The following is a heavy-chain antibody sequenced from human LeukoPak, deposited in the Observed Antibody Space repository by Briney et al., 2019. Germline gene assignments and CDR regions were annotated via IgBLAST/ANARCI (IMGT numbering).Heavy chain of an antibody. CDR2: ISDSGSVT. CDR1: AFTFSDYY. CDR3: ARDGRAARYFDY. J-gene: IGHJ4*02. D-gene: IGHD6-6*01. Sequence: KPGGSLRLSFAASAFTFSDYYTGWIRQAPGKGLEWLSYISDSGSVTSYADSVKGRFTISRDNAKNSLYLQMNSLRAEDTAVYYCARDGRAARYFDYWGQGTLVTVSS. V-gene: IGHV3-11*04.